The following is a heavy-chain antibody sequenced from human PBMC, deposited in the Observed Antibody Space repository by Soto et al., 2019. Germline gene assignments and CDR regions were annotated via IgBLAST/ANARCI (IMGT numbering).Heavy chain of an antibody. CDR3: ARATYYYDSSGFPNY. Sequence: PGGSLRLSCAASGFTFSTYAMTWVRQAPGKGLEWVSTISGSGGSTYHADSVKARFTISRDNSKNTLYLQMNSLRAEDTAVYYCARATYYYDSSGFPNYWGQGTLVTVSS. CDR2: ISGSGGST. D-gene: IGHD3-22*01. J-gene: IGHJ4*02. CDR1: GFTFSTYA. V-gene: IGHV3-23*01.